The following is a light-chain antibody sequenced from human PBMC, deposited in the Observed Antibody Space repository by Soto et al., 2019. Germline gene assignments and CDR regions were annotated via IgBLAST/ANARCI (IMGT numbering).Light chain of an antibody. CDR2: GAS. CDR3: QQYGSSPQT. CDR1: QSVSSSY. V-gene: IGKV3-20*01. Sequence: EIVMTQSPATLSVSPGEGVTLSCRASQSVSSSYLAWYQQKPGQAPRLLIYGASSRATGIPDRFSGSGSGTDFTLTISRLEPEDFAVYYCQQYGSSPQTFGQGTKV. J-gene: IGKJ1*01.